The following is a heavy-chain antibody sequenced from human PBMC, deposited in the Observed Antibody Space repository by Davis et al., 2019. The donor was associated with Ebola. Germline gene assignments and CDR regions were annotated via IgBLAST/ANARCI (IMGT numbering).Heavy chain of an antibody. D-gene: IGHD3-9*01. V-gene: IGHV4-61*09. CDR1: GDSISSGSYY. CDR2: MYTSGST. J-gene: IGHJ2*01. Sequence: SETLSLTCTVSGDSISSGSYYWSWIRQPAGKGLEWIGHMYTSGSTNYNPSLKSRVTISLDTSKNQFSLKLTSVTAADTAVYYCARRYLRGWYFDLWGRGTLVTVSS. CDR3: ARRYLRGWYFDL.